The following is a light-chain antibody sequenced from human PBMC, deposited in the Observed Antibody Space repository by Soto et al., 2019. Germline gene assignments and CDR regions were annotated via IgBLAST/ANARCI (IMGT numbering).Light chain of an antibody. V-gene: IGLV1-51*02. CDR1: SANIGSNY. CDR3: GSWDSSLSAGV. Sequence: QSVLTQPPSVSAAPGQKVTLSGSGSSANIGSNYVSWYQQVPGTAPKLLIYEDHKRPSEIPDRFSGSKSGTSATLDITGLQTGDEADYYCGSWDSSLSAGVFGGGTKLTVL. CDR2: EDH. J-gene: IGLJ3*02.